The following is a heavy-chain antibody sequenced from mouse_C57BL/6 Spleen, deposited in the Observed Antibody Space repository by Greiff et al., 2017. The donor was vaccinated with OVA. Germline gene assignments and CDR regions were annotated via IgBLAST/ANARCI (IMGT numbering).Heavy chain of an antibody. CDR1: GYTFTSYW. CDR3: ARKGDYDRYFDY. V-gene: IGHV1-55*01. CDR2: IYPGSGST. D-gene: IGHD2-4*01. Sequence: QVQLQQPGAELVKPGASVKMSCKASGYTFTSYWITWVKQRPGQGLEWIGDIYPGSGSTNYNEKFKSKATLTVDTSSSTTYMQLSSLTSEDAAVYYCARKGDYDRYFDYWGQGTTLTVSS. J-gene: IGHJ2*01.